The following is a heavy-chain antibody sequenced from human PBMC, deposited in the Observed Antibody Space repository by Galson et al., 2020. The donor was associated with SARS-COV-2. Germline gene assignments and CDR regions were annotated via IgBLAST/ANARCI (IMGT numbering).Heavy chain of an antibody. J-gene: IGHJ4*02. D-gene: IGHD2-8*02. V-gene: IGHV3-9*01. Sequence: GGSLRLYCAASGFTFDDYAMHWVRQAPGKGLEWVSGISWNSGSIGYADSVKGRFTISRDNAKNSLYLQMNSLRAEDTALYYCAKVSTGVRGTDYWGQGTLVTVSS. CDR1: GFTFDDYA. CDR2: ISWNSGSI. CDR3: AKVSTGVRGTDY.